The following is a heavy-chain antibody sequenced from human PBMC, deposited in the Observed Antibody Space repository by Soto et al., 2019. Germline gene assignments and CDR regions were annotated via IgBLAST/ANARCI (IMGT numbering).Heavy chain of an antibody. Sequence: PSGTLSLTCAVSGGSISSGGYSWSWIRQPPGKGLEWIGYIYHSGSTYYNPSLKSRVTISVDRSKNQFSLKLSSVTAADTAVYYCATGPPFGRWGQGTLVTVSS. J-gene: IGHJ4*02. V-gene: IGHV4-30-2*01. D-gene: IGHD3-3*01. CDR2: IYHSGST. CDR3: ATGPPFGR. CDR1: GGSISSGGYS.